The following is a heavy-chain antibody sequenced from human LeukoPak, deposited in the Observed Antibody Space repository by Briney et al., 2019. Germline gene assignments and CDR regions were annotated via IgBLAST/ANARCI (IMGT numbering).Heavy chain of an antibody. CDR3: VGGSSSRYYYMDV. D-gene: IGHD6-6*01. J-gene: IGHJ6*03. CDR1: GFTFSSYS. V-gene: IGHV3-21*01. Sequence: GGSLRLSCAASGFTFSSYSMNWVRQAPGKGLEWVSSISSSSSYIYYADSVKGRFTISRDNAKNSLYLQMNFLRAEDTAVYYCVGGSSSRYYYMDVWGKGTTVTVSS. CDR2: ISSSSSYI.